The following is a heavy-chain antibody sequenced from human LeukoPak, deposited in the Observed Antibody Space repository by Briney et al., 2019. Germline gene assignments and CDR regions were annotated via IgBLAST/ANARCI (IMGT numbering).Heavy chain of an antibody. J-gene: IGHJ4*02. D-gene: IGHD3-22*01. CDR2: IYYSGST. V-gene: IGHV4-39*01. Sequence: SSETLSLTCTVSGGSISSSSYYWGWIRQPPGKGLEWIGSIYYSGSTYYNPSLKSRVTISVDTSKNQFSLKLSSVTAADTAVYYCARPRMDSSGYYYWYFDYWGQGTLDTVSS. CDR3: ARPRMDSSGYYYWYFDY. CDR1: GGSISSSSYY.